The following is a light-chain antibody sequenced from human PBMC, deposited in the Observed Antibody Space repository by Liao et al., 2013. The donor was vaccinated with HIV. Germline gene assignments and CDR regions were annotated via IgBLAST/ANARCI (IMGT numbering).Light chain of an antibody. CDR3: QSADSSGTCPV. Sequence: SYELTQPPSVSVSPGQTARITCSGDALPKQYAYWYQQKPGQAPVVVIYKDSERRSGIPERFSGSSSGTTVTLTISGVQAEDEADYYCQSADSSGTCPVFGGGTKLTVL. CDR2: KDS. V-gene: IGLV3-25*03. J-gene: IGLJ3*02. CDR1: ALPKQY.